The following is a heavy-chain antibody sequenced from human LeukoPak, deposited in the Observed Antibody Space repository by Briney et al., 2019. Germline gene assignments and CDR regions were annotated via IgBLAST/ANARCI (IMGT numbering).Heavy chain of an antibody. CDR2: IHYSRST. CDR1: GGSISSYY. CDR3: ARVLGSSGFYYFDC. Sequence: PSETLSLTCTVSGGSISSYYWSWIRQSPEKGLEWIGYIHYSRSTNYNPSLKSRVTISVDRPKNQFSLKLSPVTAADTAVYYCARVLGSSGFYYFDCWGQGTLVTVSS. V-gene: IGHV4-59*01. J-gene: IGHJ4*02. D-gene: IGHD3-22*01.